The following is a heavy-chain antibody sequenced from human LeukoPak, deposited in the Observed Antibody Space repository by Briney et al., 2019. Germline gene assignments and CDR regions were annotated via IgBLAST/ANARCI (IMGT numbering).Heavy chain of an antibody. V-gene: IGHV3-30*04. D-gene: IGHD4-17*01. J-gene: IGHJ4*02. Sequence: PGRSLRLSCAASGFTFSSYAMHWVRQAPGKGLEWVAVVSYDGSNKYYADSVKGRFTISRDNSKNTLYLQMNSLRAEDTAVYYCARGRTVTTGLNDYWGRGTLVTVSS. CDR3: ARGRTVTTGLNDY. CDR1: GFTFSSYA. CDR2: VSYDGSNK.